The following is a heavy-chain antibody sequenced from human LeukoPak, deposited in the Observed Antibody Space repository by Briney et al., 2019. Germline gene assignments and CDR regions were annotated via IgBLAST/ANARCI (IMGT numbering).Heavy chain of an antibody. CDR3: ARDLNFHYYDSSGYNNAEYFQH. J-gene: IGHJ1*01. CDR2: ISSSGSTI. Sequence: AGGSLRLSCAASGFTFSDYYMSWIRQAPGKGLEWVSYISSSGSTIYYADSVKGRFTISRDNAENSLYLQMNSLRAEDTAVYYCARDLNFHYYDSSGYNNAEYFQHWGQGTLVTVSS. D-gene: IGHD3-22*01. CDR1: GFTFSDYY. V-gene: IGHV3-11*04.